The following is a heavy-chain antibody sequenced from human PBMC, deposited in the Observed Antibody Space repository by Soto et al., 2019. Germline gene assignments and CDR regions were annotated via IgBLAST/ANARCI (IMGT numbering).Heavy chain of an antibody. CDR3: SNRLGASHLTGAKNDYAVSALG. Sequence: EVQLVESGGGLVQPGGSLRLSCAASGFTFDDYAMHWVRQAPGKGLEWVSGLSWNSVSIGYADSVKGRFTISRDNAKNSLYLQMNSLRPDGSALYYFSNRLGASHLTGAKNDYAVSALGWGQGTLVTISS. J-gene: IGHJ4*02. CDR1: GFTFDDYA. D-gene: IGHD4-17*01. CDR2: LSWNSVSI. V-gene: IGHV3-9*01.